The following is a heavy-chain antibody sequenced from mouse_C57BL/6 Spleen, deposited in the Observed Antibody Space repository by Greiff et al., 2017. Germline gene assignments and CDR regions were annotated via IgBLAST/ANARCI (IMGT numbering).Heavy chain of an antibody. CDR2: IHPNSGST. CDR3: ARLGDYDGYFDV. CDR1: GYTFTSYW. V-gene: IGHV1-64*01. Sequence: QVQLQQPGAELVKPGASVKLSCKASGYTFTSYWMHWVKQRPGQGLEWIGMIHPNSGSTNYNEKFKSKATLTVDKSSSTAYMQLSSLTSEDSAVYCCARLGDYDGYFDVWGTGTTVTVSS. J-gene: IGHJ1*03. D-gene: IGHD2-4*01.